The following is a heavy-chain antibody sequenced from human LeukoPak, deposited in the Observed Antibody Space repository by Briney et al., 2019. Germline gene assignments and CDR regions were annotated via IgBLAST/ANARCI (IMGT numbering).Heavy chain of an antibody. V-gene: IGHV5-51*01. J-gene: IGHJ4*02. D-gene: IGHD1-26*01. CDR2: IYPGDSDT. CDR1: GYSLTSYW. Sequence: GESLKISCKGFGYSLTSYWIGWGRRMPGKGLEWMGIIYPGDSDTRYSPSFQGQVSISADKSISTAYLQWSSLNASDTAIYYCARHLGSYHLDYWGQGTLVTVSS. CDR3: ARHLGSYHLDY.